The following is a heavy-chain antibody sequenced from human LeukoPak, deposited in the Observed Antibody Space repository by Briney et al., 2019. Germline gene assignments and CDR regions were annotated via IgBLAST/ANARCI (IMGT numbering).Heavy chain of an antibody. CDR2: INPDSGGT. Sequence: SAVKVSCKTSGFTFVGHYMHWVRQAPGQGRAGMGWINPDSGGTDYPQKFRGRVTMTRDTSSNTLYMELSSLRSDDTAVYYCARLGGAQGYYYRSGSNHYFDHWGQGTLVTVSS. J-gene: IGHJ4*02. V-gene: IGHV1-2*02. CDR3: ARLGGAQGYYYRSGSNHYFDH. CDR1: GFTFVGHY. D-gene: IGHD3-10*01.